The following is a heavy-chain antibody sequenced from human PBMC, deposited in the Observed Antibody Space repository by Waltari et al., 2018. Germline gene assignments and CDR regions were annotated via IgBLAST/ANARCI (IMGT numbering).Heavy chain of an antibody. Sequence: EVQLVESGGGLVQPGGSLRLSCAASGFTFSSYAMQWVRQAPGKGLEYVSAISSNGGSTYYADSVKGRFTISRDNSKNTLYLQMGSLRAEDMAVYYCAREGYGVTYDYWGQGTLVTVSS. CDR2: ISSNGGST. CDR1: GFTFSSYA. V-gene: IGHV3-64*07. J-gene: IGHJ4*02. CDR3: AREGYGVTYDY. D-gene: IGHD4-17*01.